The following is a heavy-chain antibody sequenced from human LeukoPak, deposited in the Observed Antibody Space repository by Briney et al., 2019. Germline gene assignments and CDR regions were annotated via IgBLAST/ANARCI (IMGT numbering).Heavy chain of an antibody. D-gene: IGHD3-22*01. J-gene: IGHJ4*02. V-gene: IGHV3-23*01. CDR1: GFTFSSYA. CDR2: ISGSGGST. Sequence: GGSLRLSCAASGFTFSSYAMSWVRQAPGKGLEWLSAISGSGGSTYYADSVKGRFTISRDNSKNTLYLQMNSLRAEDTAVYYCAKDRVIVVVITLNYWGQGTLVTVSS. CDR3: AKDRVIVVVITLNY.